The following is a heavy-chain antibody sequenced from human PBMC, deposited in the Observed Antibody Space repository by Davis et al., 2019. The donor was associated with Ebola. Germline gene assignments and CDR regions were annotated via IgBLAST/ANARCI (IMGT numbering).Heavy chain of an antibody. D-gene: IGHD2-8*01. J-gene: IGHJ6*03. CDR2: VWYDGSNK. CDR1: GFTFSSYA. Sequence: GGSLRLSCAASGFTFSSYAMSWVRQAPGKGLEWVALVWYDGSNKYYVDSVKGRFTISRDNSKNTLYLEMNILRGEDTAVYYCARDCTNGWGTYYYYMDVWGKGTTVTVSS. CDR3: ARDCTNGWGTYYYYMDV. V-gene: IGHV3-33*08.